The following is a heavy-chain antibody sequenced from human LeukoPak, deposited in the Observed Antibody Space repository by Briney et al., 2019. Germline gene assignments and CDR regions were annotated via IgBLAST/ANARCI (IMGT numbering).Heavy chain of an antibody. CDR3: ARDSRGSYYDRRGAFDI. Sequence: GGSLRLSCAASGFTFSSYWMSWVRQAPGKGLEWVANIKQDGSEKYYVDSVKGRFTISRDNAKNSLYLQMNSLRAEDTAVYYCARDSRGSYYDRRGAFDIWGQGTMVTVSS. D-gene: IGHD1-26*01. V-gene: IGHV3-7*01. J-gene: IGHJ3*02. CDR1: GFTFSSYW. CDR2: IKQDGSEK.